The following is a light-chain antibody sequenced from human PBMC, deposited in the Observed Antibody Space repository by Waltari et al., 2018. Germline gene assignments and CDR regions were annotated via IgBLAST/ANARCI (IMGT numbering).Light chain of an antibody. CDR3: QQYGSSPFT. Sequence: EIVLTQSPGTLSLSPGERATLSCRASQSVRSTYLAWYQQKPGQAPGLLIYGASSRATGIPDRFSGSGSGIDFTLTISRLEPEDFAVYYCQQYGSSPFTFGPGTKVDIK. CDR2: GAS. J-gene: IGKJ3*01. V-gene: IGKV3-20*01. CDR1: QSVRSTY.